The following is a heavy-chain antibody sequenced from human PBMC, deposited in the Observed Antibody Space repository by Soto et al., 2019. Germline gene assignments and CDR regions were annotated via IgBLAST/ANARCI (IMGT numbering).Heavy chain of an antibody. CDR2: IYYSGST. J-gene: IGHJ6*02. CDR1: GGSISSGGYY. Sequence: QVQLQESGPGLVKPSQTLSLTCTVSGGSISSGGYYWSWIRQHPGKGLEWIGYIYYSGSTYYNPSLKSRVTISVDTSKNQFSLKLSSVTAAATAVYYCARERSSSWLYYYGMDVWGQGTTVTVSS. V-gene: IGHV4-31*03. CDR3: ARERSSSWLYYYGMDV. D-gene: IGHD6-13*01.